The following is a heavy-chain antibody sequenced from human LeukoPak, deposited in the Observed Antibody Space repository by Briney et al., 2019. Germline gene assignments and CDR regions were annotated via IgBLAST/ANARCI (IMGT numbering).Heavy chain of an antibody. CDR2: IYYSEST. D-gene: IGHD3-3*01. Sequence: SETLSLTCTVSGYSISSGYYWGWIRQPPGKGLEWIGRIYYSESTYYNPYLKSRVTISVDTSKNQFSLKLSSVTAADTAVYYCARDGYYDFWSGYLTRFDYWGQGTLVTVSS. V-gene: IGHV4-38-2*02. J-gene: IGHJ4*02. CDR3: ARDGYYDFWSGYLTRFDY. CDR1: GYSISSGYY.